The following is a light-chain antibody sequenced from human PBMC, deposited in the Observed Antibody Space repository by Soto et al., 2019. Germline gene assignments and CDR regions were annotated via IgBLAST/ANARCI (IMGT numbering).Light chain of an antibody. CDR1: SSDVGSYNL. CDR2: EGS. V-gene: IGLV2-23*01. Sequence: QSALTQPASVSGSPGQSITISCTGTSSDVGSYNLVSWYQHHPGKAPKFMIYEGSKRPSGVSNRFSGSKSGNTASLTISGLQADDEADYYCCSYAGGATYVFGTGTKLTVL. J-gene: IGLJ1*01. CDR3: CSYAGGATYV.